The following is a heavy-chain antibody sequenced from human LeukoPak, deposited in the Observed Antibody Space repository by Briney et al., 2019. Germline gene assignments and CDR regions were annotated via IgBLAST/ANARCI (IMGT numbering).Heavy chain of an antibody. CDR3: ARDHEMATTNYFDY. CDR2: INPNSGGT. D-gene: IGHD5-24*01. J-gene: IGHJ4*02. Sequence: ASVTVSCKASGYTFTGYYMHWVRQAPGQGLEWMGWINPNSGGTNYAQKFQGRVTMTRDTSISTAYMELGRLRSDDTAVYYCARDHEMATTNYFDYWGQGTLVTVSS. CDR1: GYTFTGYY. V-gene: IGHV1-2*02.